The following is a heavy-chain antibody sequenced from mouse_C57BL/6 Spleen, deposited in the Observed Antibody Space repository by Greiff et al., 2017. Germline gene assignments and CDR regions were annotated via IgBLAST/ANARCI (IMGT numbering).Heavy chain of an antibody. CDR1: GYSFTGYY. J-gene: IGHJ2*01. Sequence: EVQLQQSGPELVKPGASVKISCKASGYSFTGYYMNWVKQSPEKSLEWIGEINPSTGGTTYNQKFKAKATLTVDKSSSTAYMQLKSLTSEDSAVYYLARWGLQRAFDYWAQGTTPTVSS. D-gene: IGHD6-1*01. CDR3: ARWGLQRAFDY. CDR2: INPSTGGT. V-gene: IGHV1-42*01.